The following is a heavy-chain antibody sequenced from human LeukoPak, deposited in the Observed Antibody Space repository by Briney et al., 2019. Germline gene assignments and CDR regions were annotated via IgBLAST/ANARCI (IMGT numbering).Heavy chain of an antibody. V-gene: IGHV3-11*03. D-gene: IGHD3-22*01. CDR1: GFTFSDYY. J-gene: IGHJ4*02. CDR3: ARTYYYDSSGPD. CDR2: ISSSSSYT. Sequence: PGGSLRLSCAASGFTFSDYYMSCIRQAPGKGLEWVSYISSSSSYTNYADSVKGRFTISRDNSKNTLYLQMNSLRAEDTAVYYCARTYYYDSSGPDWGQGTLVTVSS.